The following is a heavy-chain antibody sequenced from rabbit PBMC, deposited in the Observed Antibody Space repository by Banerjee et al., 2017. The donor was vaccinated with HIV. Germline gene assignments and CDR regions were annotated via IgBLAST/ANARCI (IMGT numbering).Heavy chain of an antibody. J-gene: IGHJ3*01. CDR3: ARDRDAAVPGYGYDL. V-gene: IGHV1S40*01. Sequence: QSLEESGGDLVKPGASLTLTCTASGFSFSSSYYMCWVRQAPGKGLEWIECIYTGSGSAYYASWAKGQFSISKTASATVTLQMTSLTAADTATYFCARDRDAAVPGYGYDLWGQGTLVTVS. D-gene: IGHD6-1*01. CDR1: GFSFSSSYY. CDR2: IYTGSGSA.